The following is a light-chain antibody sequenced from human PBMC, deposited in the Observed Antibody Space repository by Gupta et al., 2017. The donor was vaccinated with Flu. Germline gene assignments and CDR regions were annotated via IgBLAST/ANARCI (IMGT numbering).Light chain of an antibody. CDR2: RAS. V-gene: IGKV1-5*03. J-gene: IGKJ1*01. Sequence: DIQMTQSPSTLSASVGDRVIITCRASQSVGEWLAWYQHKPGEAPNLLIYRASSLESGVPSRFSGSGSGTEFTLTITSLQPDDFATYYCQQYISYPWTFGQGTKVEIK. CDR3: QQYISYPWT. CDR1: QSVGEW.